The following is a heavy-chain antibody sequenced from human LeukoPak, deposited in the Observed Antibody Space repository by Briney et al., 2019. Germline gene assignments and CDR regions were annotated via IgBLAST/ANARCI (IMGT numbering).Heavy chain of an antibody. CDR3: ARDGEAMVRGVISEHYYYYYGMDV. Sequence: ASVKVSCKASGYTLTSYGISWVRQAPGQGLEWMGWISAYNGNTNYAQKLQGRVTMTTDTSTSTAYMELRSLRSDDTAVYYCARDGEAMVRGVISEHYYYYYGMDVWGQGTTVTVSS. CDR2: ISAYNGNT. J-gene: IGHJ6*02. V-gene: IGHV1-18*01. CDR1: GYTLTSYG. D-gene: IGHD3-10*01.